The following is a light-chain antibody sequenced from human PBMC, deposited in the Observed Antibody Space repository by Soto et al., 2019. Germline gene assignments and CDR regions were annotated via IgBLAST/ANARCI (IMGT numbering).Light chain of an antibody. V-gene: IGLV1-47*02. CDR1: SSNIGSNY. J-gene: IGLJ1*01. CDR2: SNN. Sequence: QSVLTQPPSASVTPGQRVTISCSGSSSNIGSNYVYWYQQLPGTAPKLLLYSNNQRPSGVPDRFSGSKSGTSASLAISGLRSEDEADYFCAAWDDSLSGSYVFGTGTKSPS. CDR3: AAWDDSLSGSYV.